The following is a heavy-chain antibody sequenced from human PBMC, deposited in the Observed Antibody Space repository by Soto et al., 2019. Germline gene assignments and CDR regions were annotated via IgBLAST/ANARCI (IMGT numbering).Heavy chain of an antibody. J-gene: IGHJ4*02. CDR1: GFTFSSYA. V-gene: IGHV3-23*01. CDR2: ISGSGGST. CDR3: AKDPGDYGDQYDY. Sequence: GGSLRLTCAASGFTFSSYAMSWVRQAPGKGLEWVSAISGSGGSTYYADSVKGRFTISRDNSKNTLYLQMNSLRAEDTAVYYCAKDPGDYGDQYDYWGQGTLVTVSS. D-gene: IGHD4-17*01.